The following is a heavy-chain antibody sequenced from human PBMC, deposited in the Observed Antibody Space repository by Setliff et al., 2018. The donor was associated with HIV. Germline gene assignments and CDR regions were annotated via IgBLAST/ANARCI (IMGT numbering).Heavy chain of an antibody. D-gene: IGHD2-8*02. V-gene: IGHV4-34*01. CDR1: GGSFSGYY. CDR3: ARAPTGVTNAFDI. J-gene: IGHJ3*02. CDR2: INHSGST. Sequence: SETLSLTCAVYGGSFSGYYWSWIRQPPGKGLEWIGEINHSGSTNYNPSLESRLTISVDTSRNQFSLRLSSVPAADTAVYYCARAPTGVTNAFDIWGQGTMVTVSS.